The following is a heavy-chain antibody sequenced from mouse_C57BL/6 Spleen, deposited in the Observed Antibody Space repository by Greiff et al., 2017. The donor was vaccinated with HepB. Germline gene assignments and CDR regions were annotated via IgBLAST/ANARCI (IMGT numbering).Heavy chain of an antibody. V-gene: IGHV5-17*01. Sequence: EVQGVESGGGLVKPGGSLKLSGAASGFTFSDYGMHWVRQAPERGLEWVAYISSGSSTIYYAETVKGRFTISRDNAKNTLFLQMTSLRSEAPAMYYCASYGRFAYWGQGTLVTVSA. D-gene: IGHD1-1*01. CDR2: ISSGSSTI. J-gene: IGHJ3*01. CDR3: ASYGRFAY. CDR1: GFTFSDYG.